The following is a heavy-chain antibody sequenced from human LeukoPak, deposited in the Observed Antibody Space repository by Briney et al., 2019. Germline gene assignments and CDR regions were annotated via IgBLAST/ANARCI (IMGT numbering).Heavy chain of an antibody. V-gene: IGHV1-69*01. Sequence: ASVKVSCKASGGTFSSYAISWVRQAPGQGLEWMGGIIPIFGTANYAQKFQGRVTITADESTSTAYMELSSLRSEDTAVYYCARDRVGGSPGALAYWGQGTLVTVSS. CDR1: GGTFSSYA. CDR2: IIPIFGTA. CDR3: ARDRVGGSPGALAY. D-gene: IGHD1-26*01. J-gene: IGHJ4*02.